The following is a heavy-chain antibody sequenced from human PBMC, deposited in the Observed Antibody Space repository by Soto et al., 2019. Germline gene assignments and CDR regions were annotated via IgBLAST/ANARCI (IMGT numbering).Heavy chain of an antibody. CDR3: ARRPADNWNSFGYFDY. CDR2: IYYSGST. J-gene: IGHJ4*02. Sequence: SETLSLTCTVSGGSISSYYWSWIRQPPGKGLEWIGYIYYSGSTNYNPSLKSRVTISVDTSKNQFSLKLSSVTAADTAGYYCARRPADNWNSFGYFDYWGQGTLVTVSS. V-gene: IGHV4-59*08. D-gene: IGHD1-7*01. CDR1: GGSISSYY.